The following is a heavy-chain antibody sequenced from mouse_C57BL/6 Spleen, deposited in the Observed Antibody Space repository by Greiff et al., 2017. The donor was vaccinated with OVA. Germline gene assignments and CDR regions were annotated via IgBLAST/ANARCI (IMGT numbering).Heavy chain of an antibody. J-gene: IGHJ3*01. V-gene: IGHV1-19*01. CDR2: INPYNGGT. CDR3: AREEIYYDYDSWFAY. Sequence: EVQLQQSGPVLVKPGASVKMSCKASGYTFTDYYMNWVKQSHGKSLEWIGVINPYNGGTSYNQKFKGKATLTVDKSSSTAYMELNSLTSEDSAVYYCAREEIYYDYDSWFAYWGQGTLVTVSA. CDR1: GYTFTDYY. D-gene: IGHD2-4*01.